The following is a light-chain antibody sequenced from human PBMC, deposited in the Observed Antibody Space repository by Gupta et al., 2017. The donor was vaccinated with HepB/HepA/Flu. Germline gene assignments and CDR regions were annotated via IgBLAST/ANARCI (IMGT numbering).Light chain of an antibody. CDR2: LGS. Sequence: DIVMTQSPLSLPVTPGEPASFSCRSSQGLLHSNGNNYLDWYLQKPGQSPQLLIYLGSNRASGVPDRFSGSGSGTDFTLKISRVEAEDVGVYYCMQVLQTPFTFGRGTXVEIK. CDR3: MQVLQTPFT. V-gene: IGKV2-28*01. J-gene: IGKJ4*02. CDR1: QGLLHSNGNNY.